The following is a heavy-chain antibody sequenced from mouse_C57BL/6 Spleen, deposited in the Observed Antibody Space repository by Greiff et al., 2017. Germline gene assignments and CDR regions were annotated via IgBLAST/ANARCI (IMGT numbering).Heavy chain of an antibody. V-gene: IGHV5-17*01. Sequence: EVQRVESGGGLVKPGGSLKLSCAASGFTFSDYGMHWVRQAPEKGLEWVAYISSGSGTIYYADTVKGRFTISRDNAKNTLFLQMTSLRSEDTAMYYCARRYYGSSYFDYWGQGTTLTVSS. CDR1: GFTFSDYG. J-gene: IGHJ2*01. CDR3: ARRYYGSSYFDY. D-gene: IGHD1-1*01. CDR2: ISSGSGTI.